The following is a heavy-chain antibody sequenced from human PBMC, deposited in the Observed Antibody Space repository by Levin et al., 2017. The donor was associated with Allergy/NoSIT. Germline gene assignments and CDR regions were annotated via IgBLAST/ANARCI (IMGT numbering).Heavy chain of an antibody. CDR1: GFTFSSYG. J-gene: IGHJ6*02. CDR2: IWYDGSNK. Sequence: GESLKISCAASGFTFSSYGMHWVRQAPGKGLEWVAVIWYDGSNKYYADSVKGRFTISRDNSKNTLYLQMNSLRAEDTAVYYCARESKAAEPNYYYYGMDVWGQGTTVTVSS. CDR3: ARESKAAEPNYYYYGMDV. D-gene: IGHD6-25*01. V-gene: IGHV3-33*01.